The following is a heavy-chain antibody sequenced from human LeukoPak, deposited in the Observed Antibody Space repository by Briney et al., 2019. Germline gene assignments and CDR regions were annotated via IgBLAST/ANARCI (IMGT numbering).Heavy chain of an antibody. Sequence: GGSLRLSCAASGFTFSSYAMSWVRQAPGKGLEWVSAISGSGGSTYYADSVKGRFTISRDNSKNTLYLQMNSLRAEDTAVYYCAKSRGWLVLGSIDYWGQGTLVTVSS. CDR1: GFTFSSYA. V-gene: IGHV3-23*01. CDR2: ISGSGGST. D-gene: IGHD6-19*01. CDR3: AKSRGWLVLGSIDY. J-gene: IGHJ4*02.